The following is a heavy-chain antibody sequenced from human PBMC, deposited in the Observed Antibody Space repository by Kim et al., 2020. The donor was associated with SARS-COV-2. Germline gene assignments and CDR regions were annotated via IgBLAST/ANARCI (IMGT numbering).Heavy chain of an antibody. J-gene: IGHJ5*02. Sequence: SETLSLTCTVSGGSISSGSYFWAWIRRPPGKGLEWIGHIDNSGSTYYTPSLRSRVILSVDTAKNQFSLRVSSVTAADTAGDYCATRGSGGPATALFDPWG. CDR1: GGSISSGSYF. CDR2: IDNSGST. D-gene: IGHD2-2*01. V-gene: IGHV4-39*01. CDR3: ATRGSGGPATALFDP.